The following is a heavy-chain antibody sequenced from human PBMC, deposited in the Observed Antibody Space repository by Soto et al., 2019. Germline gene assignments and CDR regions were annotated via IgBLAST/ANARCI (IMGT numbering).Heavy chain of an antibody. CDR1: GGTLSTHP. CDR3: ARDASRVSHYYGLDV. J-gene: IGHJ6*02. CDR2: IIPFYSSS. V-gene: IGHV1-69*18. Sequence: QVELMQSGAEVKKPGSSVKVSCTTSGGTLSTHPISWVRQAPGQGLEWMAMIIPFYSSSNHAQKFQGRVTITVDESTNTVYMTLSSLTSEDTAVYYCARDASRVSHYYGLDVWGQGTTVTVSS.